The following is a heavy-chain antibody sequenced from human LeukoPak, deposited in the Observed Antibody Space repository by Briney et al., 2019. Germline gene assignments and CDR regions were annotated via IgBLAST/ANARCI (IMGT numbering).Heavy chain of an antibody. CDR3: TRQEWHSSSAYRWYDP. J-gene: IGHJ5*02. D-gene: IGHD6-6*01. CDR1: GFIFSGSA. V-gene: IGHV3-73*01. CDR2: IRNKADNYAT. Sequence: GGSLRLSCAASGFIFSGSAIHWVRQASGKGLEWVGRIRNKADNYATLYAASVKGRFTISRDDSMSTAYLQMNSLKTEDTAVYYCTRQEWHSSSAYRWYDPWGQGTLVTVSS.